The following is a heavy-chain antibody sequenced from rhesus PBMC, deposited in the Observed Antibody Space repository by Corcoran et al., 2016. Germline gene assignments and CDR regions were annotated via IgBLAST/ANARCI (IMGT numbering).Heavy chain of an antibody. D-gene: IGHD6-31*01. CDR1: GGSISSSYYS. Sequence: QVQLQESGPGLVKPSETLSLTCAVSGGSISSSYYSWSWIRQAPGKGLEWMGYISYSGSTSSHPSLKSRVTISRDTSKNQFSLKVNSVTAADTAMYYCARRFTSGWFDYWGQGVLVTVSS. V-gene: IGHV4-122*02. CDR2: ISYSGST. J-gene: IGHJ4*01. CDR3: ARRFTSGWFDY.